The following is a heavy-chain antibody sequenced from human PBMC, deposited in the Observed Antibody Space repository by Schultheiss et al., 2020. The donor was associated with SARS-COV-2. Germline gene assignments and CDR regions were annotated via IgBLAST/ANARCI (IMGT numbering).Heavy chain of an antibody. CDR1: GFTVSSNY. J-gene: IGHJ1*01. V-gene: IGHV3-30*03. D-gene: IGHD3-22*01. CDR2: LSDDGSDK. CDR3: ATRASYYDNSASAEYFHH. Sequence: GGSLRLSCAASGFTVSSNYMSWVRQAPGKGLEWVAVLSDDGSDKRYADSVKGRFTISRDNSKNTMYLQMNSLSTEDTAVYYCATRASYYDNSASAEYFHHWGQGTLVTVSS.